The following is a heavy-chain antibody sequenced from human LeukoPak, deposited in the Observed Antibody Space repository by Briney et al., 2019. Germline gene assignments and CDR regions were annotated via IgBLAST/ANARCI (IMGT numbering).Heavy chain of an antibody. CDR2: IGIDGSER. J-gene: IGHJ6*03. CDR1: GFIFNSYG. Sequence: PAGSLRLSCAASGFIFNSYGMHWVRQAPGKGLQWVAFIGIDGSERYYGDSVKGRVIITRDNSKDTLYLHMNSLRDEDTAVYYCAKHSPVVRGAQVSYYYMDVWGKGTAVIVSS. D-gene: IGHD3-10*01. V-gene: IGHV3-30*02. CDR3: AKHSPVVRGAQVSYYYMDV.